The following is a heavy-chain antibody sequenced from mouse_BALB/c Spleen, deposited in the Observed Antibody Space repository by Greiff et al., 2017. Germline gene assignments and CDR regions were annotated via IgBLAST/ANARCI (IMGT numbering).Heavy chain of an antibody. CDR2: ISSRGSYT. CDR1: GFTFSSYG. D-gene: IGHD1-1*01. V-gene: IGHV5-6*01. J-gene: IGHJ4*01. Sequence: EVKVVESGGDLVKPGGSLKLSCAASGFTFSSYGMSWVRQTPDKRLECVATISSRGSYTYYPDSVKGRFTISRDNAKNTLYLQMSSLKSEDTAMYYCASPYYGSSYSYAMDYWGQGTSVTVSS. CDR3: ASPYYGSSYSYAMDY.